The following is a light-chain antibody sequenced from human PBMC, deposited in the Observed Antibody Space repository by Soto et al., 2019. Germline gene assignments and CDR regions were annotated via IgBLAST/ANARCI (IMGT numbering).Light chain of an antibody. J-gene: IGLJ1*01. CDR1: SSDVGGYNY. CDR3: SSYTSSRTRV. V-gene: IGLV2-14*01. Sequence: QSALTQPASVSGSPGQSITIPCTGTSSDVGGYNYVSWYQQHPGKAPKLMIYDVSNRPSGVSNRFSGSKSGNTASLTISGLQAEDEADYYCSSYTSSRTRVFGTGTKVTV. CDR2: DVS.